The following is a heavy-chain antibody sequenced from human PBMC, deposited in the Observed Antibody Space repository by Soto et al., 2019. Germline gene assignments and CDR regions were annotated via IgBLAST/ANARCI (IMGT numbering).Heavy chain of an antibody. CDR1: GGSFSGYY. J-gene: IGHJ4*02. D-gene: IGHD3-9*01. Sequence: ASETLSLTCAVYGGSFSGYYWGWIRQPPGKGLEWIGSIYYSGTTYYNPSLKSRVTISVDTSKSQFSLKLSSVTAADTAVYYCARHRGYYDILTGYYTELNFDYWGQGTLVTVSS. CDR3: ARHRGYYDILTGYYTELNFDY. CDR2: IYYSGTT. V-gene: IGHV4-39*01.